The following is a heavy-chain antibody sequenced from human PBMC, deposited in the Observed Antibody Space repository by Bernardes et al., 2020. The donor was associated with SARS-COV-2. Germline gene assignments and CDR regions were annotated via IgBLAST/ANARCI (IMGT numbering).Heavy chain of an antibody. CDR2: IYSGGST. D-gene: IGHD2-2*02. Sequence: GGSLRLSCAASGFTVSSNYMSWVRQAPGKGLEWVSVIYSGGSTYYADSVKGRFTISRDNSKNTLYLQMNSLRAEDTAVYYCARGYCSSTSCYTSYGMDVWSQGTTVTVSS. CDR1: GFTVSSNY. CDR3: ARGYCSSTSCYTSYGMDV. V-gene: IGHV3-53*01. J-gene: IGHJ6*02.